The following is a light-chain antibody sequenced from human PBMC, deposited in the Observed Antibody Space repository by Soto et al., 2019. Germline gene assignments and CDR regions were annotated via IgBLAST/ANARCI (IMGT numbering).Light chain of an antibody. Sequence: QSALTQPASVSGSPGQSITISCTGTSSDVGGYNYVSWYQQHPGKAPKLLIYEVGNRPSGVSNRFSGSKSGNTASLTISGLQAEDEADYYCSSYTSSITLLYVFGTGTKLTVL. CDR3: SSYTSSITLLYV. J-gene: IGLJ1*01. V-gene: IGLV2-14*01. CDR1: SSDVGGYNY. CDR2: EVG.